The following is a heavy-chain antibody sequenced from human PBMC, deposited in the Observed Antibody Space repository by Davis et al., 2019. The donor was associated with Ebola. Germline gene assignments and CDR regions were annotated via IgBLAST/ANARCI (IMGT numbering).Heavy chain of an antibody. D-gene: IGHD6-6*01. J-gene: IGHJ1*01. Sequence: PGGSLRLSCAVYGGSFSGYYWSWIRQPPGKGLEWIGEINHSGSTNYNPSLKSRVTISVDTSKNQFSLKLSSVTAADTAVYYCARDVSSSIQHWGQGTLVTVSS. V-gene: IGHV4-34*01. CDR2: INHSGST. CDR3: ARDVSSSIQH. CDR1: GGSFSGYY.